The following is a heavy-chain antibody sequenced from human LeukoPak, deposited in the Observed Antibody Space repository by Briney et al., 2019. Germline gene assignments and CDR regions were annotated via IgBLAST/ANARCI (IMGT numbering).Heavy chain of an antibody. CDR3: ARNLRIAVAGTGS. V-gene: IGHV4-30-2*01. CDR2: IYHSGST. Sequence: SETLSLTCAVSGGSISSGGYYWSWIRQPPGKGLEWIGYIYHSGSTYYNPSLKSRVTISVDRSKNQFSLKLSSVTAADTAVYYCARNLRIAVAGTGSWGQGTLVTVSS. J-gene: IGHJ5*02. CDR1: GGSISSGGYY. D-gene: IGHD6-19*01.